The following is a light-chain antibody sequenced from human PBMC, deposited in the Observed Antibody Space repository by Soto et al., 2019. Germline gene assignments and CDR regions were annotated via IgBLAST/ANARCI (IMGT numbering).Light chain of an antibody. Sequence: DIQMTQSPSTLSASVGDRVTITCRASQSIGDSLAWYQQKPGKAPYLLISDVSSLERGVPSRFSGSGSGTEFTLTISSMQPDDFAVYFCQQYNNWPSFGQGTRLEI. CDR2: DVS. J-gene: IGKJ5*01. CDR1: QSIGDS. V-gene: IGKV1-5*01. CDR3: QQYNNWPS.